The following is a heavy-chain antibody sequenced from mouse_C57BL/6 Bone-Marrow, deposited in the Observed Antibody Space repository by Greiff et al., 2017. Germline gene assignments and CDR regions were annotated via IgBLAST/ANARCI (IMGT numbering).Heavy chain of an antibody. CDR3: TRIAY. CDR1: GFNIKDDY. J-gene: IGHJ3*01. CDR2: IDPENGDT. V-gene: IGHV14-4*01. Sequence: EVKLMESGAELVRPGASVKLSCTASGFNIKDDYMHWVKQRPEQGLEWIGWIDPENGDTEYASKFQGKATIKVDTSSNTAYLQLSSLTSEDTAVYYCTRIAYWGQGTLVTVSA.